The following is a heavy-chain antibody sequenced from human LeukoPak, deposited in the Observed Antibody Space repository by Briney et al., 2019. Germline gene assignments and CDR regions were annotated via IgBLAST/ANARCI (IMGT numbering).Heavy chain of an antibody. V-gene: IGHV4-34*01. Sequence: SETLSLTCAVYGGSFSGYYWSWIRQPPGKGLEWIGEINHSGSTNYNPSLKSRVTISVDTSKNQFSLKLSSVTAADTAVYYCARHHYAYYDILTGYSDAFDIWGQGTMVTVSS. CDR2: INHSGST. D-gene: IGHD3-9*01. CDR1: GGSFSGYY. CDR3: ARHHYAYYDILTGYSDAFDI. J-gene: IGHJ3*02.